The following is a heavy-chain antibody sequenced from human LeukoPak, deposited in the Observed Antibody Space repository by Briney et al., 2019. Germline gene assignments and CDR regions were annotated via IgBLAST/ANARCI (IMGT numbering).Heavy chain of an antibody. J-gene: IGHJ4*02. CDR1: RFTFRRHW. Sequence: PGGSLRLSCAPSRFTFRRHWAHCGRHAPGEGVGRVSHIYSDGISTSYADSVKGRFTISRDNAKNTLYLQKNSLRAEDTAVYYCARDGNYYDSSGPADYWGQGTLVTVSS. CDR3: ARDGNYYDSSGPADY. CDR2: IYSDGIST. V-gene: IGHV3-74*01. D-gene: IGHD3-22*01.